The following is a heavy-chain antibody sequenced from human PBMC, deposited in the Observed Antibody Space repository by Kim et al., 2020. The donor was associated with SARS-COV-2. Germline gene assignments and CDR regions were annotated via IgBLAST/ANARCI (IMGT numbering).Heavy chain of an antibody. Sequence: GGSLRLSCAASGFTFSSYAMNWVRQAPGKGLEWVSTISGSGGSTYYADSVKGRFTMSRDNSKNTLYLQMNRLRAEDTAVYYCAEYSSNYWGQGTLVTVPS. CDR3: AEYSSNY. V-gene: IGHV3-23*01. CDR2: ISGSGGST. J-gene: IGHJ1*01. D-gene: IGHD6-6*01. CDR1: GFTFSSYA.